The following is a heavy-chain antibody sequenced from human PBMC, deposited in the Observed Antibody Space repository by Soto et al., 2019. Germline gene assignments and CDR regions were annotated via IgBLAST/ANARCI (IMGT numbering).Heavy chain of an antibody. CDR2: IYPGDSDT. D-gene: IGHD3-22*01. J-gene: IGHJ4*02. Sequence: PGESLKISCKGSGYSFTTYWIGWVRQMPGKGLEWMGIIYPGDSDTRYSPTFQGQVTISADRSISTACLQWSSLKASDTAMYYCARHLYHDSSGIYSPFDYWGQGIQVTVSS. CDR1: GYSFTTYW. CDR3: ARHLYHDSSGIYSPFDY. V-gene: IGHV5-51*01.